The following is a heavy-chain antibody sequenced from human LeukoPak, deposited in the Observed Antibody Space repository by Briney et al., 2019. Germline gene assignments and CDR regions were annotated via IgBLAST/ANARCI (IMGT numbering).Heavy chain of an antibody. V-gene: IGHV3-23*01. CDR1: GFTFSSYA. D-gene: IGHD3-10*01. CDR2: ISGSGGST. J-gene: IGHJ4*02. Sequence: GGSLRLSCAASGFTFSSYAMSWVRQAPGKGLEWVSAISGSGGSTYYADSVKGRFTISRDNSKNTLYLQMNSLRAEDTAVYYCAKIKMVRGVSTAFDYWGQGTLVTVSS. CDR3: AKIKMVRGVSTAFDY.